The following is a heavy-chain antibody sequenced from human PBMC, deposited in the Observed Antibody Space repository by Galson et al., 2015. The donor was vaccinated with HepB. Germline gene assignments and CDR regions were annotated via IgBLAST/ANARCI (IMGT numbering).Heavy chain of an antibody. Sequence: SLRLSCAASGLSFSSHAMNWVRQAPGKGLEWVSSVTADGGKTYYADSVKGRFIISRDNSKNTLYLQMNSLRAEDMAIYYCARRSRFCTSSACHNDFWGQGTLVTVSS. CDR2: VTADGGKT. CDR1: GLSFSSHA. D-gene: IGHD2-8*02. V-gene: IGHV3-23*01. CDR3: ARRSRFCTSSACHNDF. J-gene: IGHJ4*02.